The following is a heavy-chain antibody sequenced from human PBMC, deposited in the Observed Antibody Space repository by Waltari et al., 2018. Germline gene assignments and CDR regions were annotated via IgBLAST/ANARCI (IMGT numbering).Heavy chain of an antibody. CDR1: GGSFSGYY. CDR3: ARWDYYYYGMDV. Sequence: QVQLQQWGAGLLKPSETLSLTCAVYGGSFSGYYWSWIRQPPGKGLEWIGEINHSGSTNYNPSIKSRVTISVDTSKNQFSLKLSSVTAADTAVYYCARWDYYYYGMDVWGQGTTVTVSS. V-gene: IGHV4-34*01. CDR2: INHSGST. J-gene: IGHJ6*02.